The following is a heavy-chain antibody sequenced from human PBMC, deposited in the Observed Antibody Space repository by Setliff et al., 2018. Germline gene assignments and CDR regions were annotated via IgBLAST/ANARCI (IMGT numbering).Heavy chain of an antibody. V-gene: IGHV3-23*01. J-gene: IGHJ4*02. CDR1: GFTFSSYA. CDR2: ISGSGIST. Sequence: PGGSLRLSCAASGFTFSSYAMSWVRQAPGKGLEWVSTISGSGISTYYAHSVKGRFLISRDNSRNTVYLQLNSLRAEDTAVYYCAKDYYFQFDYWGLGTLGTVSS. CDR3: AKDYYFQFDY. D-gene: IGHD3-22*01.